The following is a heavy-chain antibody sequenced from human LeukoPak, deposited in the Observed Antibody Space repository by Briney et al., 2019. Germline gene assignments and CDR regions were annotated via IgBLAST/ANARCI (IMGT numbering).Heavy chain of an antibody. CDR2: IYYSGST. CDR3: ARGPSTDAFDI. V-gene: IGHV4-31*03. CDR1: GGSVSSGSYY. Sequence: SETLSLTCTVSGGSVSSGSYYWSWIRQPPGTGLEWIGYIYYSGSTYYNPSLKSRVTISVDTSKNQFSLKLSSVTAADTAVYYCARGPSTDAFDIWGQGTMVTVSS. J-gene: IGHJ3*02.